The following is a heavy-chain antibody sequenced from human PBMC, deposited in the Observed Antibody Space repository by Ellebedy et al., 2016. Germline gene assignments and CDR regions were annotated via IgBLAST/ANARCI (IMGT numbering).Heavy chain of an antibody. V-gene: IGHV5-51*01. CDR1: GYSFTSYW. CDR3: ARGSVVGGNTNAFDI. Sequence: GGSLRLSXKGSGYSFTSYWIGWVRQMPGKGLEWMGIIYPGDSDTRYSPSFQGQVTISADKSISTAYLQWSSLKASDTAMYYCARGSVVGGNTNAFDIWGQGTMVTVSS. CDR2: IYPGDSDT. D-gene: IGHD1-26*01. J-gene: IGHJ3*02.